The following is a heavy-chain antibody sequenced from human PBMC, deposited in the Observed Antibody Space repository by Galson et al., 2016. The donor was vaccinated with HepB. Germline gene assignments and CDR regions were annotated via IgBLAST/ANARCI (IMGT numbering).Heavy chain of an antibody. J-gene: IGHJ3*02. CDR3: AREAIAAAGTHDAFDI. V-gene: IGHV3-53*01. CDR1: GFSVSGNY. D-gene: IGHD6-13*01. Sequence: SLRLSCAASGFSVSGNYIIWVRQAPGKGLEWVSAIYSGGSTYYADAVKGHLTVSRDNPKNTVYLQMNSLRAEDTAVYYCAREAIAAAGTHDAFDIWGQGTMVTVCS. CDR2: IYSGGST.